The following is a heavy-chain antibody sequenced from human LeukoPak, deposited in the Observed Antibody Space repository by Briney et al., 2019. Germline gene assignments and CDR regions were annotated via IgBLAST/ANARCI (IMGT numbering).Heavy chain of an antibody. V-gene: IGHV4-38-2*01. J-gene: IGHJ4*02. CDR3: ARSVFPDIVVVPAAAYDY. Sequence: SETLSLTCAVSGYSISSGYYWGWIRQPPGKGLEWIGSIYHSGSTYYNPSLKSRVTISVDTSKNQFSLKLRSVTAADTAVYYCARSVFPDIVVVPAAAYDYWGQGTLVTVSS. CDR2: IYHSGST. D-gene: IGHD2-2*01. CDR1: GYSISSGYY.